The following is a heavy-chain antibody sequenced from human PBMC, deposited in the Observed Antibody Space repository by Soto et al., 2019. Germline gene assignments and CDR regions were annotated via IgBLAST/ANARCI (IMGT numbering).Heavy chain of an antibody. V-gene: IGHV4-59*01. J-gene: IGHJ4*02. CDR2: IFYNGNT. D-gene: IGHD3-16*01. CDR3: ARRLGGGFDY. CDR1: VSSTNSYF. Sequence: SETLSLTFTVSVSSTNSYFWNWIRQPPGKGLEWLGHIFYNGNTNYTPSLKSRVTISIDTSKNQFYLNLTSVTAADTALYYCARRLGGGFDYWGQGALVTVSS.